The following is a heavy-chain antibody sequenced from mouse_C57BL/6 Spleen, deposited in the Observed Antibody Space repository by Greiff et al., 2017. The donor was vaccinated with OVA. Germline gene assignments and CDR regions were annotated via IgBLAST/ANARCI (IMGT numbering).Heavy chain of an antibody. Sequence: LQESGAELVRPGASVKMSCKASGYTFTSYNMHWVKQTPRKGLEWIGAIYPGNGDTSYNQKFKGKATLTVDKSSSTAYMQLSSLTSEDSAVYFCARETTVVSYYFDYWGQGTTLTVSS. J-gene: IGHJ2*01. V-gene: IGHV1-12*01. CDR1: GYTFTSYN. CDR3: ARETTVVSYYFDY. D-gene: IGHD1-1*01. CDR2: IYPGNGDT.